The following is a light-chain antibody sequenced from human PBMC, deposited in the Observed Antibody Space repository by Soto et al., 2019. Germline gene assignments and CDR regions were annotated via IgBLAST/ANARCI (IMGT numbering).Light chain of an antibody. CDR1: SSNIGAGYD. CDR2: GNS. V-gene: IGLV1-40*01. Sequence: QSVLTQPPSVSGAPGQRVTISCTGSSSNIGAGYDVHWYQQLPGTAPKLLIYGNSNRPSGVPDRFSGSKSGTSASLAIPGLQAEDEADYYCQSYGSSLSGCYVFGTGTKVTVL. CDR3: QSYGSSLSGCYV. J-gene: IGLJ1*01.